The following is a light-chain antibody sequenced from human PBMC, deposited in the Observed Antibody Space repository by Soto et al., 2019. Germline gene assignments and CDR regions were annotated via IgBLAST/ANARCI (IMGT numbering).Light chain of an antibody. CDR3: SSYTTSSTLV. V-gene: IGLV2-14*03. CDR2: DVT. J-gene: IGLJ2*01. Sequence: QSALTQPASVSGSPGQSITISCTGTSSGVGAYNYVSWYQQHPGKAPKLMIYDVTDRPSGVSNRFSGSKSGNTASLTISGLQAEDEADYYCSSYTTSSTLVFGGGPKLTVL. CDR1: SSGVGAYNY.